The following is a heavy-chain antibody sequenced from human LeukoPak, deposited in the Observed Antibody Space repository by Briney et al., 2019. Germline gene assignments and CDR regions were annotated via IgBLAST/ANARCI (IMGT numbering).Heavy chain of an antibody. D-gene: IGHD6-13*01. V-gene: IGHV7-4-1*02. J-gene: IGHJ6*02. CDR1: GYTFTSYA. CDR2: INTNTGNP. CDR3: ARDLGSSWSYYYYGMDV. Sequence: ASVKVSCKASGYTFTSYAMNWVRQAPGQGLEWMGWINTNTGNPTYAQGFTGRFVFSLDTSVSTAYLQISSLKAEDTAVYYCARDLGSSWSYYYYGMDVWSQGTTVTVSS.